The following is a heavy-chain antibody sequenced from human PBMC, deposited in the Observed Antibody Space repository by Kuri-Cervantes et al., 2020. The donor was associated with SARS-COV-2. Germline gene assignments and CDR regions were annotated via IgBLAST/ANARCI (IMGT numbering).Heavy chain of an antibody. CDR3: ARVYRAKFMVRGGRVFYYYYMDV. D-gene: IGHD3-10*01. CDR2: INHSGNT. V-gene: IGHV4-34*01. CDR1: GGSFSDYY. Sequence: GSLRLSCAVYGGSFSDYYWSWVRQPPGKGLEWMGVINHSGNTNYDPSLKIRVTISIDTSKNQFSLKLSSVTAADTAVYYCARVYRAKFMVRGGRVFYYYYMDVWGKGTTVTVSS. J-gene: IGHJ6*03.